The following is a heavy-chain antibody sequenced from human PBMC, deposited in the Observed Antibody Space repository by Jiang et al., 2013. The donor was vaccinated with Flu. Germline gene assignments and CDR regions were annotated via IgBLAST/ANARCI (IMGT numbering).Heavy chain of an antibody. Sequence: GSGLVKPSGTLSLTCAVSGGSISSSNWWSWVRQPPGKGLEWIGEIYHSGSTNYNPSLKSRVTISVDKSKNQFSLKLSSVTAADTAVYYCAREDSGSYYGFDYWGQGTLVTVSS. D-gene: IGHD1-26*01. CDR1: GGSISSSNW. CDR3: AREDSGSYYGFDY. J-gene: IGHJ4*02. CDR2: IYHSGST. V-gene: IGHV4-4*02.